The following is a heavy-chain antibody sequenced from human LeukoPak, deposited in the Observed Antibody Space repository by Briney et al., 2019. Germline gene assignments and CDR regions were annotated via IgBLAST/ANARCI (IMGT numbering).Heavy chain of an antibody. J-gene: IGHJ4*02. CDR1: GYTLTELS. Sequence: ASVNVSFKVSGYTLTELSMHWVRQAPGKGLEWMGGFDPEDGETIYAQKFQGRVTMTEDTSTDTAYMELSSLRSEDTAVYYCATAEFWGRGSYLTYYFDYWGQGTLVTVSS. D-gene: IGHD1-26*01. CDR3: ATAEFWGRGSYLTYYFDY. CDR2: FDPEDGET. V-gene: IGHV1-24*01.